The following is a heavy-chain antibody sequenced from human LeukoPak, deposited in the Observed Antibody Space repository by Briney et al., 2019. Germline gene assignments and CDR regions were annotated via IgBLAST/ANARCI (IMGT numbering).Heavy chain of an antibody. CDR2: ISSSSSYI. CDR1: GFTFSSYS. D-gene: IGHD1/OR15-1a*01. CDR3: TSKNNYGYYFFDY. J-gene: IGHJ4*02. V-gene: IGHV3-21*01. Sequence: PGRSLRLSCAASGFTFSSYSMNWVRQAPGKGLEWVSSISSSSSYIYYADSVKGRFTISRDNAKNSLYLQMNSLRAEDTAVYYCTSKNNYGYYFFDYWGQGTLVTVSS.